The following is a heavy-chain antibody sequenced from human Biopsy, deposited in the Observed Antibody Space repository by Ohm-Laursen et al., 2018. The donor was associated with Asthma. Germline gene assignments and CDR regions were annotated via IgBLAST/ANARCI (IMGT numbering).Heavy chain of an antibody. CDR1: GGSISSGGYS. D-gene: IGHD5-24*01. V-gene: IGHV4-30-2*01. CDR3: ARVKDGYNFDY. J-gene: IGHJ4*02. Sequence: TLSLPWAVSGGSISSGGYSWSWIRQPPGKVLGWIGYIYHSGSPYYNPPLKSRVTISVDRSKNQFSLKLSSVTAADTAVYYCARVKDGYNFDYWGQGTLVTVSS. CDR2: IYHSGSP.